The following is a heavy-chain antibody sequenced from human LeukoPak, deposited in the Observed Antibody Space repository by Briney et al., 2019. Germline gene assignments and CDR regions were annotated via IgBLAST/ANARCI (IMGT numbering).Heavy chain of an antibody. J-gene: IGHJ4*02. D-gene: IGHD3-10*01. CDR2: IYYSGNT. CDR3: ARDAKYYFGSRTYFFFEY. Sequence: SETLSLTCTVSGDSISTSKSYWGWIRQPPLKGLEWIGSIYYSGNTYYNASLKSRVTISVDTSKNQFSLKLTSVTAADTAVYYCARDAKYYFGSRTYFFFEYWGQGTLLTVSS. CDR1: GDSISTSKSY. V-gene: IGHV4-39*02.